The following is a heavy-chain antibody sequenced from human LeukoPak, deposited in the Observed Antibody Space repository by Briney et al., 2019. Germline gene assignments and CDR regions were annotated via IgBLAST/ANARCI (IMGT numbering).Heavy chain of an antibody. D-gene: IGHD2-15*01. J-gene: IGHJ4*02. V-gene: IGHV1-69*13. CDR1: GGTFSSYA. CDR3: AREDLVVTNCFFDY. CDR2: IIPIFGTA. Sequence: SVKVSCKASGGTFSSYAISWVRQAPGQGLEWMGGIIPIFGTANYAQKFQGRVTITADESTSTAYMELSSLRSEDTAVYYCAREDLVVTNCFFDYWGQGTLVTVSS.